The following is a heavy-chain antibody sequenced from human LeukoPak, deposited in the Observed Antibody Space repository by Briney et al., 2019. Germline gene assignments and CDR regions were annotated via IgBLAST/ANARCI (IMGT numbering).Heavy chain of an antibody. J-gene: IGHJ5*02. CDR2: ISHTGLT. V-gene: IGHV4-34*01. Sequence: SETLSLTCAVSGGSFSGYYWTLIRKTPGKGLEWIGEISHTGLTGSNPSLKSRVTIFVDSSKKQFSLRLTSVTAADTGVYYCARVPDIPARPCDTWGPGTLVTVSS. CDR1: GGSFSGYY. CDR3: ARVPDIPARPCDT. D-gene: IGHD1-1*01.